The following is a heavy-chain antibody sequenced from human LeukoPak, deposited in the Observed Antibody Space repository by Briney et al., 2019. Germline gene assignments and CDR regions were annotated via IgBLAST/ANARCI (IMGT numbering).Heavy chain of an antibody. CDR3: AREPMKGAFDI. D-gene: IGHD3-22*01. CDR2: ISSSASTI. V-gene: IGHV3-48*04. CDR1: GFTFSSYS. Sequence: GGSLRLSCAASGFTFSSYSMNWVRQAPGKGLEWLSYISSSASTIYYGDSVRGRATISRDNAKNSLYLQMNSLRAEDTAVYYCAREPMKGAFDIWGQGTMVTVSS. J-gene: IGHJ3*02.